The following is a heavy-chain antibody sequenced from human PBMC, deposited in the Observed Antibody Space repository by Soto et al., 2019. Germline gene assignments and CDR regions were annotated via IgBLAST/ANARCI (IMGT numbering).Heavy chain of an antibody. CDR2: ISSSSSTI. CDR3: ARDIGWATAGARYYYYGMDV. Sequence: GGSLRLSCAASGFTFSSYSMNWVRQAPGKGLEWVSYISSSSSTIYYADSVKGRFTISRDNAKNSLYLQMNSLRDEDTAVYYCARDIGWATAGARYYYYGMDVWGQGTTVTVSS. V-gene: IGHV3-48*02. J-gene: IGHJ6*02. D-gene: IGHD5-12*01. CDR1: GFTFSSYS.